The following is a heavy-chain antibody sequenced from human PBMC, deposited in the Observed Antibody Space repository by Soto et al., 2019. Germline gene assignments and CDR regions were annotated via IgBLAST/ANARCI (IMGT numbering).Heavy chain of an antibody. CDR1: GFTFSSYG. CDR3: ARQIGGNHYYYYYYGMDV. D-gene: IGHD2-15*01. V-gene: IGHV3-33*01. CDR2: IWYDGSNK. J-gene: IGHJ6*02. Sequence: GGSLRLSCAASGFTFSSYGMHWVRQAPGKGLEWVAVIWYDGSNKYYADSVKGRFTISRDNSKNTLYLQMNSLRAEDTAVYCCARQIGGNHYYYYYYGMDVWGQGTTVTVSS.